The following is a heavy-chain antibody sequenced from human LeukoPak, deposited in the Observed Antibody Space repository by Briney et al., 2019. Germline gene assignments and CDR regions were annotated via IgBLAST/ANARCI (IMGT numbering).Heavy chain of an antibody. CDR1: GGSISSYF. CDR3: ARGQADIVATMNY. CDR2: IYYSGST. V-gene: IGHV4-59*01. J-gene: IGHJ4*02. Sequence: SETLSFTCTVSGGSISSYFWNWIRQPPGKGLEWIGFIYYSGSTNYNPSLKSRVTISVDTSKNQSSLRLSSVTAADTAVYFCARGQADIVATMNYWGQGTLVTVSS. D-gene: IGHD5-12*01.